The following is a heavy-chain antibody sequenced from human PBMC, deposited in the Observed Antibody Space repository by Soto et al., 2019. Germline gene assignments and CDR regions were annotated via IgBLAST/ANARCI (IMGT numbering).Heavy chain of an antibody. Sequence: PSETLSLTCTVSGGSISSGGYYWSWIRQHPGKGLEWIGYIYYSGSTYYNPSLKSRVTISVDTSKNQFSLKLSSVTAADTAVYYCARGRKWLRLPDGFDPWGQGTLVTVSS. CDR2: IYYSGST. J-gene: IGHJ5*02. D-gene: IGHD5-12*01. CDR3: ARGRKWLRLPDGFDP. V-gene: IGHV4-31*03. CDR1: GGSISSGGYY.